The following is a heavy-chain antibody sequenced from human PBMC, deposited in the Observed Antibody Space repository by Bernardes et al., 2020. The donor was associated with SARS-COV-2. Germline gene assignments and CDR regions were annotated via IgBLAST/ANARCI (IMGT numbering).Heavy chain of an antibody. J-gene: IGHJ5*02. CDR3: ARGGTLGYCSSTSCYGVKYNWFDP. Sequence: ASVKVSCKASGYTFTGYYMHWVRQAPGQGLEWMGWINPNSGGTNYAQKFQGRVTMTRDTSISTAYMELSRLRSDDTAVYYCARGGTLGYCSSTSCYGVKYNWFDPWGQGTLVTVSS. V-gene: IGHV1-2*02. CDR1: GYTFTGYY. CDR2: INPNSGGT. D-gene: IGHD2-2*01.